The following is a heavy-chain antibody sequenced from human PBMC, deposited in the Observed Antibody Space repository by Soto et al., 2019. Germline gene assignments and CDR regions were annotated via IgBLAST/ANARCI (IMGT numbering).Heavy chain of an antibody. V-gene: IGHV3-23*01. CDR1: GFSLSSHA. J-gene: IGHJ4*02. CDR2: ISDSGATS. D-gene: IGHD2-15*01. Sequence: GGSLRLSCVASGFSLSSHAVSWVRQTPEKGLEWVSSISDSGATSSYADFVKGRFTVSRDNSRNTLYLQMDSLRVEDTAVYYCSKVNFSYGSGGNPPVGYRGQRTVVTLSS. CDR3: SKVNFSYGSGGNPPVGY.